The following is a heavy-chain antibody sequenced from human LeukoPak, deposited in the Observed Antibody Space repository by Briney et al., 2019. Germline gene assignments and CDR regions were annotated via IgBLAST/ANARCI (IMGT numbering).Heavy chain of an antibody. V-gene: IGHV3-23*01. CDR2: ISGSGGST. Sequence: GGSLRLSCAASGFTFSSHAISWVRQAPGKGLEWVSAISGSGGSTWYADSVKGRFTISRDNSKNTLYLQMNSLRAEDTAVYYCAKDPNHDFWSGYLKWGQGTLVTVSS. D-gene: IGHD3-3*01. CDR1: GFTFSSHA. J-gene: IGHJ4*02. CDR3: AKDPNHDFWSGYLK.